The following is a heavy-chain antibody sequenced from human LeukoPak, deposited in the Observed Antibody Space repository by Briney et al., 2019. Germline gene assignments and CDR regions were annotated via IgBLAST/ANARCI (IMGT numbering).Heavy chain of an antibody. CDR3: RLGELSSPDY. Sequence: PGESLKISCKGSGYSFTSYWISWVRQMPGKGPEWMGRIDPSDSYTNYSPSFQGHVTISADKSISTAYLQWSSLKASDTAMYYCRLGELSSPDYWGQGTLVTVSS. CDR1: GYSFTSYW. V-gene: IGHV5-10-1*01. D-gene: IGHD3-16*02. J-gene: IGHJ4*02. CDR2: IDPSDSYT.